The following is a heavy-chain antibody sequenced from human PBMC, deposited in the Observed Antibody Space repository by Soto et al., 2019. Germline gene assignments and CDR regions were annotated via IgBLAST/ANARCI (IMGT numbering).Heavy chain of an antibody. V-gene: IGHV1-3*01. Sequence: QVQLVQTGAEVKKPGASVKVSCKASGYTFTSYAMHWARQAPGQRLEWMRWINAGNGNTKYSPKFQGRVTNTRDTSASTAYMELSCLRSEDTAEYCCASSSGYYLIDYWGQGTMVTVSS. D-gene: IGHD3-22*01. J-gene: IGHJ4*02. CDR3: ASSSGYYLIDY. CDR2: INAGNGNT. CDR1: GYTFTSYA.